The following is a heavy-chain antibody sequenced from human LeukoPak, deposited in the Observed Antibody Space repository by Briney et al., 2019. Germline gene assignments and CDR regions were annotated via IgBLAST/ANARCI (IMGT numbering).Heavy chain of an antibody. J-gene: IGHJ5*02. V-gene: IGHV3-74*01. CDR3: ATDLIHYYASGAKT. CDR2: INSDGSTT. Sequence: GGSLRLSCAASGFAFSNTWMHWVRQAPGKGLVRVSHINSDGSTTSYADSVKGRFTISRDNAKNSLFLQMNSLRAEDTAVYYCATDLIHYYASGAKTWGQGTLVTVSS. D-gene: IGHD3-10*01. CDR1: GFAFSNTW.